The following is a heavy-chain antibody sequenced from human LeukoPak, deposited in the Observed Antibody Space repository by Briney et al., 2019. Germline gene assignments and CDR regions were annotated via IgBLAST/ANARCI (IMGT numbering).Heavy chain of an antibody. CDR1: GYTFTRYY. CDR2: INPNSGGI. J-gene: IGHJ4*02. Sequence: GASVKVSCKASGYTFTRYYMHWVRQAPGQGLEWMGWINPNSGGINYAQKFQGRVTMTRDTSISTAYMELSRLRSDDTAVYYCAANAVVVAATSESYVDYGGQGTLVTVSS. D-gene: IGHD2-15*01. V-gene: IGHV1-2*02. CDR3: AANAVVVAATSESYVDY.